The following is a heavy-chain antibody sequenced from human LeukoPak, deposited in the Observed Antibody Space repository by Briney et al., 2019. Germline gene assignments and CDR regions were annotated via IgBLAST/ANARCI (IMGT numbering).Heavy chain of an antibody. CDR3: AKGGRVPVSNIDY. V-gene: IGHV3-23*01. J-gene: IGHJ4*02. D-gene: IGHD2-15*01. CDR1: GITFSSYA. Sequence: GGSLRLSCAASGITFSSYAMTWVRQAPGKGLEWVSAISGSGGSTYYADSVKGRFTISRDNSKNTLYLQMNSLRAEDTAVYYCAKGGRVPVSNIDYWGQGTLVTVSS. CDR2: ISGSGGST.